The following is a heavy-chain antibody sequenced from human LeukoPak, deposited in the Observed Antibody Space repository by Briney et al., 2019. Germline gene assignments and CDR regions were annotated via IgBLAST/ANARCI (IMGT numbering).Heavy chain of an antibody. D-gene: IGHD1-14*01. V-gene: IGHV4-34*01. CDR1: GVSFSGYY. CDR3: ASSAGIEDSRPDY. J-gene: IGHJ4*02. CDR2: INHSGST. Sequence: SETLSPTCAVYGVSFSGYYWSWIRQPPGKGLEWIGEINHSGSTNYNPSLKSRVTISVDTSKNQFSLKLSSVTAADTAVYYCASSAGIEDSRPDYWGQGTLVTVSS.